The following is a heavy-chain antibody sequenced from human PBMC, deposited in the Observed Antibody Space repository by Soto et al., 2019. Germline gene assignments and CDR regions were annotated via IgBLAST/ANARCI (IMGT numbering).Heavy chain of an antibody. V-gene: IGHV4-59*08. CDR1: GGSITSHY. J-gene: IGHJ6*02. Sequence: QVQLQESGPGLVKPSETLSLTCSVSGGSITSHYCSWFRQPPGKGLEWIGYIHHSGSTSYNPSLNGSASLAVDPSKNQCSLRVASVTAAAAALYYGARQGFVQLHGLVDVWGPGTTVTVSS. D-gene: IGHD5-12*01. CDR3: ARQGFVQLHGLVDV. CDR2: IHHSGST.